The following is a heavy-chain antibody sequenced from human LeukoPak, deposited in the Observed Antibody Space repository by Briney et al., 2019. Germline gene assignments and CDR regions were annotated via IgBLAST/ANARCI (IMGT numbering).Heavy chain of an antibody. J-gene: IGHJ4*02. CDR2: INPNNGDT. D-gene: IGHD3-10*01. CDR3: ARDQGRLVLRVVFDY. CDR1: GYTFTGYY. Sequence: ASVKVSCKASGYTFTGYYMHWVRQAPGQGLEWMGWINPNNGDTTYARNFQGRVTMTRDTSISTAYMELSRLRSDDTAMYYCARDQGRLVLRVVFDYWGQGTLLTVSS. V-gene: IGHV1-2*02.